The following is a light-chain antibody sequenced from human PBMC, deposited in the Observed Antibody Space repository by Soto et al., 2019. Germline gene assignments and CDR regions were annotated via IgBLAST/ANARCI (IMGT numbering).Light chain of an antibody. CDR1: QGISSY. CDR3: QQLNSYPLLT. Sequence: DIPLTQSPSFLSASVGDRVTITCRASQGISSYLAWYQQKPGKAPQLLIYAASTLQSGVPSRFSGSGSGTEFTLTISSLQPEDFATYYCQQLNSYPLLTFGGGTKVEIK. J-gene: IGKJ4*01. V-gene: IGKV1-9*01. CDR2: AAS.